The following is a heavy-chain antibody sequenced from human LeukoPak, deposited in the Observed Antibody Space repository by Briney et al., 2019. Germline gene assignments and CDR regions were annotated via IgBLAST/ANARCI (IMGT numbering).Heavy chain of an antibody. CDR2: IDSSGVST. V-gene: IGHV3-23*05. D-gene: IGHD3-16*01. J-gene: IGHJ4*02. CDR3: VRGDRRDF. CDR1: GFTFSNYA. Sequence: SGGSLRLSCAASGFTFSNYAMSWVRQAPGKGLEWVSSIDSSGVSTFCVASLRGRFTISRDNAKNSLYLQMNSLRAKDTAVYHCVRGDRRDFWGQGTLVTVSS.